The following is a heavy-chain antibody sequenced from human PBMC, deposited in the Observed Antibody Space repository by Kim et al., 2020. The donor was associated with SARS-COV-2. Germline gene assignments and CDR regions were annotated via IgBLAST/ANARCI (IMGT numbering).Heavy chain of an antibody. CDR3: AREYYGGYCYFDY. J-gene: IGHJ4*02. CDR1: GFTFSSYS. V-gene: IGHV3-21*01. D-gene: IGHD2-21*02. CDR2: ISSSSSYI. Sequence: GGSLRLSCAASGFTFSSYSMNWVRQAPGKGLEWVSSISSSSSYIYYADSVKGRFTISRDNAKNSLYLQMNSLRAEDTAVYYCAREYYGGYCYFDYWGQGTLVTVSS.